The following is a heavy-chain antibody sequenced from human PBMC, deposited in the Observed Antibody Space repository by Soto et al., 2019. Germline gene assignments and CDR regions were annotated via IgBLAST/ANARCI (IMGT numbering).Heavy chain of an antibody. CDR1: GGTFSSYA. D-gene: IGHD2-2*01. CDR2: IIPIFGTA. V-gene: IGHV1-69*06. J-gene: IGHJ6*02. CDR3: ARVGCSSTSCYWYYDYYGLDV. Sequence: QVQLVQSGAEVKKPGSSVKVSCKASGGTFSSYAISWVRQAPGQGLEWMGGIIPIFGTANYAQKFQGRVTITADKSTRTAYMELSSLRSEDTAVYYCARVGCSSTSCYWYYDYYGLDVWGQGTTVTVSS.